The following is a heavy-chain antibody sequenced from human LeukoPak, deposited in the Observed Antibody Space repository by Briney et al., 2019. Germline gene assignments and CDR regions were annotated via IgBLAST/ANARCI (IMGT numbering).Heavy chain of an antibody. V-gene: IGHV4-34*01. CDR1: GGSFSGYY. D-gene: IGHD3-3*01. Sequence: SETLSLTCAVYGGSFSGYYWSWIRQPPGKGLEWIGEINHSGSTNYNPSLKSRVTISVDTSKNQFSLKLSSVTAADTAVYYCARGLPLYYDFWSGKGTTFDYWGQGTLVTVSS. CDR3: ARGLPLYYDFWSGKGTTFDY. CDR2: INHSGST. J-gene: IGHJ4*02.